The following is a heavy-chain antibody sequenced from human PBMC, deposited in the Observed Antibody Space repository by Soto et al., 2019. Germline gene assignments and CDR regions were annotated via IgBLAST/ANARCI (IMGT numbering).Heavy chain of an antibody. V-gene: IGHV1-18*01. CDR3: ARMGDVPYYYYGLDG. J-gene: IGHJ6*02. Sequence: QVQLVQSGAEVKKPGASVKVSCKASGYSFTRYGISWVRQAPGQGLEWMGWISGYNANTNYPENLQGRVTMTTATSTSTAYMEVRNLISDDTAVYYCARMGDVPYYYYGLDGWGQGTTVTVSS. D-gene: IGHD3-16*01. CDR2: ISGYNANT. CDR1: GYSFTRYG.